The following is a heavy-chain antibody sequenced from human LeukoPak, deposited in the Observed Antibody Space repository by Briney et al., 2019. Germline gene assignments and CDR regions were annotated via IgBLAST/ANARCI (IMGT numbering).Heavy chain of an antibody. CDR2: ISYDGSNK. V-gene: IGHV3-30*04. CDR3: ARDTGGIAARRWDY. D-gene: IGHD6-6*01. J-gene: IGHJ4*02. CDR1: GFTFSSYA. Sequence: PGRSLRLSCAASGFTFSSYAMHWVCQAPGKGLEWVAVISYDGSNKYYADSVKGRFTISRDNSKNTLYLQMNSLRAEDTAVYYRARDTGGIAARRWDYWGQGTLVTVSS.